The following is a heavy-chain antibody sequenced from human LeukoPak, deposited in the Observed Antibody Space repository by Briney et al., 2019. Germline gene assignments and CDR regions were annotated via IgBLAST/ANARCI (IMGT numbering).Heavy chain of an antibody. CDR1: GYTFTGYY. D-gene: IGHD5-24*01. Sequence: ASVKVSCKASGYTFTGYYMHWVRQAPGQRLEWMGWINPNSGGTNYAQKFQGRVTMTRDTSISTAYMELSRLRSDDTAVYYCARDQEMGYYYMDVWGKGTTVTISS. J-gene: IGHJ6*03. CDR3: ARDQEMGYYYMDV. V-gene: IGHV1-2*02. CDR2: INPNSGGT.